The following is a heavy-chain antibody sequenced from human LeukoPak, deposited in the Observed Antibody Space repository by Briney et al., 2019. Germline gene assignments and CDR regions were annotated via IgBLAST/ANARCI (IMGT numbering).Heavy chain of an antibody. CDR2: INHSGST. CDR1: GGSFSGYY. D-gene: IGHD6-19*01. V-gene: IGHV4-34*01. J-gene: IGHJ4*02. Sequence: SETLSLTCAVYGGSFSGYYWGWIRQPPGKGLEWIGEINHSGSTNYNPSLKSRVTISVDTSKNQFSLKLNSVTAVDTAVYYCAGASSGWYDARYYFDYWGQGTLVSVSS. CDR3: AGASSGWYDARYYFDY.